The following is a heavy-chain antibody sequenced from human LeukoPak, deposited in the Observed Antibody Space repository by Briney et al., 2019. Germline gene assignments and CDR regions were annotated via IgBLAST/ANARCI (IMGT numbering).Heavy chain of an antibody. CDR1: GFTFTDTY. CDR2: ISPSGTDI. CDR3: TRDPRRLDY. J-gene: IGHJ4*02. Sequence: PGGSLRLFCAVSGFTFTDTYMTWIRQAPGKGLESLSYISPSGTDIPYAHSVKGRYTLSRDNAKNSLYLQMNSLRAEDTAVYYCTRDPRRLDYWGQGTLVTVSS. V-gene: IGHV3-11*01.